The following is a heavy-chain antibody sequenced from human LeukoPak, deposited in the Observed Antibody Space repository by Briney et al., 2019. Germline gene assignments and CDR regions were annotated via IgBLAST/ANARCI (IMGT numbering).Heavy chain of an antibody. Sequence: PSETLSLTCAVYGGSFSGYYRSWIRQPPGKGLEWIGEINHSGSTNYNPSLKSRVTISVDTSKNQFSLKLSSVTAADTAVYYCARGRYDIRDFDYWGQGTLVTVSS. CDR2: INHSGST. J-gene: IGHJ4*02. CDR3: ARGRYDIRDFDY. V-gene: IGHV4-34*01. D-gene: IGHD3-9*01. CDR1: GGSFSGYY.